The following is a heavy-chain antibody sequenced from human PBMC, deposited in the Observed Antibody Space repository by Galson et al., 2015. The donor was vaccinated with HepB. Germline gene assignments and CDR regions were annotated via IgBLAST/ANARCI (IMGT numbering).Heavy chain of an antibody. CDR1: GYSFTSYW. D-gene: IGHD3-9*01. Sequence: QSGAEVKKPGESLKISCKGSGYSFTSYWIGWVRQMPGKGLEWMGIIYPGDSDTRYSPSFQGQVTISADKSISTAYLQWSSLKASDTAMYYCARHGLYDILTGYWYPRGFDYWGQGTLVTVSS. V-gene: IGHV5-51*01. J-gene: IGHJ4*02. CDR2: IYPGDSDT. CDR3: ARHGLYDILTGYWYPRGFDY.